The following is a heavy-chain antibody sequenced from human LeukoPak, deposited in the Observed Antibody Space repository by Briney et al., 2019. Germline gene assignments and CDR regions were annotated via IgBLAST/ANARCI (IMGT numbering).Heavy chain of an antibody. CDR3: ARGAAAAAGRTDYYYGMDV. Sequence: GGSLRLSCAASGFTFSSYAMHWVRQAPGKGLEWVAVISYDGSNKYYADSVKGRFTISRDNAKNSLYLQMNSLRAEDTAVYYCARGAAAAAGRTDYYYGMDVWGQGTTVTVSS. CDR1: GFTFSSYA. CDR2: ISYDGSNK. V-gene: IGHV3-30-3*01. J-gene: IGHJ6*02. D-gene: IGHD6-13*01.